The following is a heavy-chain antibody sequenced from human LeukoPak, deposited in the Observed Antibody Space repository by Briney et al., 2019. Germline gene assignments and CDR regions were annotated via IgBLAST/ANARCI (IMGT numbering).Heavy chain of an antibody. CDR2: ISYDGSNK. D-gene: IGHD1-26*01. Sequence: GGSLRLSCAASGFTFSSYAMHWVRQAPGKGLEWGAVISYDGSNKYYADSVKGRFTISRDNSKNTLYLQMNSLRAEDTAVYYCARDGVGATTMYYYYYGMDVWGQGTTVTVSS. CDR3: ARDGVGATTMYYYYYGMDV. CDR1: GFTFSSYA. V-gene: IGHV3-30-3*01. J-gene: IGHJ6*02.